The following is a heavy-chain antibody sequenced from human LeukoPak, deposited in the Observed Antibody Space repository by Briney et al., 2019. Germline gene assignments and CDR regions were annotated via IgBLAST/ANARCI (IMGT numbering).Heavy chain of an antibody. J-gene: IGHJ5*01. V-gene: IGHV4-59*01. CDR2: IYDSGST. CDR1: GDSISNYY. D-gene: IGHD3-10*01. CDR3: ARTPPSGEYNGFDS. Sequence: SETLSLTCSVSGDSISNYYWTWIRQPPGKGLEWIGSIYDSGSTNYNPSLKTRVTISVDTSKNQFSLKLTSVTAADTAVYFCARTPPSGEYNGFDSWGQGTLATVSS.